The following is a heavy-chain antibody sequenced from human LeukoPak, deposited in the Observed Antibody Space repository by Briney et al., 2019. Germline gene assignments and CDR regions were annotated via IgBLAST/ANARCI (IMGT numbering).Heavy chain of an antibody. CDR3: AKGRRGVGANWFDP. J-gene: IGHJ5*02. Sequence: GRSLRLSCAASGFTFSSYGMHWVRQAPGKGLEWVAVISYDGSNKYYADSVKGRFTISRDNSKNTLYLQMNSLRAEDTAVYYCAKGRRGVGANWFDPWGQGTLVTASS. V-gene: IGHV3-30*18. D-gene: IGHD1-26*01. CDR2: ISYDGSNK. CDR1: GFTFSSYG.